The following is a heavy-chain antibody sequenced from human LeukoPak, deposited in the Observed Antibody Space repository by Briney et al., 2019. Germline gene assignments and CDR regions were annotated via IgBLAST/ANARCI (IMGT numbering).Heavy chain of an antibody. D-gene: IGHD4/OR15-4a*01. CDR2: ISSSSSYI. Sequence: GGSLRLSCAASGFTFSSYSMNWVRQAPGKGLEWVSSISSSSSYIYYADSGKGRFTISRDNAKNSLYLQMNSLRAEDTAVYYCARDMVEAGMDVWGKGTTVTVSS. CDR3: ARDMVEAGMDV. CDR1: GFTFSSYS. V-gene: IGHV3-21*01. J-gene: IGHJ6*03.